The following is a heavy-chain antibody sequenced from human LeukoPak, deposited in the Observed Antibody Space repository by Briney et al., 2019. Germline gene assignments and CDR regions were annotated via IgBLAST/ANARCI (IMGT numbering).Heavy chain of an antibody. J-gene: IGHJ6*02. CDR2: INHSGST. CDR3: ARDRYDSSGYDSYYYGMDV. V-gene: IGHV4-34*01. D-gene: IGHD3-22*01. CDR1: GGSFSGYY. Sequence: SETLSLTCAVYGGSFSGYYWSWIRQPPGKGLEWIGEINHSGSTNYNLSLKSRVTISVDTSKNQFSLKLSSVTAADTAVYYCARDRYDSSGYDSYYYGMDVWGQGTTVTVSS.